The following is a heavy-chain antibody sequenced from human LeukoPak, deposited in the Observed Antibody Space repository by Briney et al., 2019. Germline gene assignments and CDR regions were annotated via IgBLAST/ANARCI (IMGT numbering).Heavy chain of an antibody. D-gene: IGHD6-6*01. Sequence: PGRSLRLSCAASGFTFSSYGMHWVRQAPGKGLEWVSYISGTGSTIFYADSVKGRFTISRDNAKNSLYLLMNSLRAEDTAVYYCAREASYYFDYWGQGTLVTVSS. J-gene: IGHJ4*02. V-gene: IGHV3-48*04. CDR2: ISGTGSTI. CDR3: AREASYYFDY. CDR1: GFTFSSYG.